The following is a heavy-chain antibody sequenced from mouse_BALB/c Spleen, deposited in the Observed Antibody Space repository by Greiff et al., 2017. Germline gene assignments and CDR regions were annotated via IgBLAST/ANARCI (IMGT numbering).Heavy chain of an antibody. CDR2: ISNGGGST. J-gene: IGHJ2*01. Sequence: EVQGVESGGGLVQPGGSLKLSCAASGFTFSSYTMSWVRQTPEKRLEWVAYISNGGGSTYYPDTVKGRFTISRDNAKNTLYLQMSSLKSEDTAMYYCARHYYGNYGGAYFDYWGQGTTLTVSS. V-gene: IGHV5-12-2*01. CDR1: GFTFSSYT. CDR3: ARHYYGNYGGAYFDY. D-gene: IGHD2-1*01.